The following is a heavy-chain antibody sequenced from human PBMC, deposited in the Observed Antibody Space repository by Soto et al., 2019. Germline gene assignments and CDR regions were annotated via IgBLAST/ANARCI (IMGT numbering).Heavy chain of an antibody. CDR3: ARGNYYLDF. J-gene: IGHJ4*02. Sequence: SETLSLTCTFSCGSINNYYWTWIRQPPGRGMEWIGYMYFFGTYNYNPSLKSRVTMSVDTSRNRFSLQLTSVIAADTAVYFCARGNYYLDFWGQGTLVTVSS. V-gene: IGHV4-59*01. CDR2: MYFFGTY. CDR1: CGSINNYY.